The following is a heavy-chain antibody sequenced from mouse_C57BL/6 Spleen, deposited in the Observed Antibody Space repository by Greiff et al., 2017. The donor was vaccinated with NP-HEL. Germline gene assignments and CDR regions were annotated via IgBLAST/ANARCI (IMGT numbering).Heavy chain of an antibody. CDR2: IYPGDGDT. J-gene: IGHJ1*03. CDR3: AREGDYGSSNWYFDV. D-gene: IGHD1-1*01. Sequence: QVQLQQSGPELVKPGASVKISCKASGYAFSSSWMNWVKQRPGKGLEWIGRIYPGDGDTNYNGKFKGKATLTADKSSSTAYMQLSSLTSEDSAVYFCAREGDYGSSNWYFDVWGTGTTVTVSS. CDR1: GYAFSSSW. V-gene: IGHV1-82*01.